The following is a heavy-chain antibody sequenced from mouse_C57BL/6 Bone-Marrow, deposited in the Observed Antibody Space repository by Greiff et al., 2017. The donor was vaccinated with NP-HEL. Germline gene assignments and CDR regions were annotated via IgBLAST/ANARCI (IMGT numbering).Heavy chain of an antibody. CDR2: SRNKANDYTT. V-gene: IGHV7-1*01. CDR1: GFTFSDFY. J-gene: IGHJ1*03. Sequence: EVHLVESGGGLVQSGRSLRLSCATSGFTFSDFYMEWVRQAPGKGLEWIAASRNKANDYTTEYSASVKGRFIVSRDTSQSILYLQMNALRAEDTAIYYCARDAPTTVVASYWYFDVWGTGTTVTVSS. CDR3: ARDAPTTVVASYWYFDV. D-gene: IGHD1-1*01.